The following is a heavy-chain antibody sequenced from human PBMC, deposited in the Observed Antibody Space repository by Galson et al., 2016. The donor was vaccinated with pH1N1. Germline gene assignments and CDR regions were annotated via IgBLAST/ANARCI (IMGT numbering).Heavy chain of an antibody. V-gene: IGHV2-70*04. CDR2: IDWDDEK. CDR3: ARMGVASGGRYYYGMDV. CDR1: GFSLSTFGVR. D-gene: IGHD3-10*01. Sequence: ALVKPTQTLKLTCAFSGFSLSTFGVRVSWIRQSPGKALEWLARIDWDDEKFYSPSLKTRLTISKDTSKDQVVLTMTNMDPVDTATYYCARMGVASGGRYYYGMDVWGQGTTVTVSS. J-gene: IGHJ6*02.